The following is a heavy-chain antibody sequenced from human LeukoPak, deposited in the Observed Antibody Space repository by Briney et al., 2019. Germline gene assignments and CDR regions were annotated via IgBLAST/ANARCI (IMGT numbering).Heavy chain of an antibody. V-gene: IGHV1-2*02. CDR3: ARDRPYCSGGSCYPQLDY. D-gene: IGHD2-15*01. J-gene: IGHJ4*02. CDR1: GYTFTGYY. Sequence: ASVKVSCKASGYTFTGYYMHWVRQAPGQGLEWMGWINPNSGGTNYAQKFQGRVTMTRDTSISTAYMELSRLRSDDTAVYYCARDRPYCSGGSCYPQLDYWGQGTLVTVSS. CDR2: INPNSGGT.